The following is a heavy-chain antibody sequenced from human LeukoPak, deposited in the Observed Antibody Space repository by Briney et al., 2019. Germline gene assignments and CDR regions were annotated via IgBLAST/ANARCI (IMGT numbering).Heavy chain of an antibody. CDR2: INPNSGGT. V-gene: IGHV1-2*02. CDR1: GYTFTGYY. Sequence: ASVKVSCKASGYTFTGYYMHWVRQAPGQGLEWMGWINPNSGGTNYAQKFQGRVTMIRDTSISTAYMELSRLRSDDTAVYYCARESGYFDWSDIDYWGQGTLVTVSS. J-gene: IGHJ4*02. D-gene: IGHD3-9*01. CDR3: ARESGYFDWSDIDY.